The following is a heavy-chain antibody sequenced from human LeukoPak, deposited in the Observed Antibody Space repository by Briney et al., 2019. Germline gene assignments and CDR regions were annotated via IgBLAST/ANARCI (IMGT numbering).Heavy chain of an antibody. V-gene: IGHV4-59*01. Sequence: SETLSLTCTVSGGSISSYYWSWIRQPPGKGLEWIGYIYYSGSTNYNPSLKSRVTISVDTSRNQFSLKLSSVTAADTAVYYCAREFGSSGFGWFDPWGQGTLVTVSS. CDR3: AREFGSSGFGWFDP. CDR1: GGSISSYY. J-gene: IGHJ5*02. CDR2: IYYSGST. D-gene: IGHD3-22*01.